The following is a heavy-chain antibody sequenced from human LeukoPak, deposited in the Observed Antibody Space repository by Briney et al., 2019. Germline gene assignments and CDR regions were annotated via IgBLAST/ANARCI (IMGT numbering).Heavy chain of an antibody. CDR3: ARLAPRMVGAWIDY. J-gene: IGHJ4*02. V-gene: IGHV5-51*01. D-gene: IGHD1-26*01. CDR2: IYPGDSDT. Sequence: GESLKISCKGSGYTFTTYWIGWVRQIPGKGLEWMGIIYPGDSDTRYSPSFQGQVTISADKSITTAYLQWSSLKASDTAMYYCARLAPRMVGAWIDYWGQGTLVTVSS. CDR1: GYTFTTYW.